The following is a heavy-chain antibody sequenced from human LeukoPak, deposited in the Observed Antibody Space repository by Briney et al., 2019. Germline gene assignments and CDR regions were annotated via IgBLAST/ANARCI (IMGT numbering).Heavy chain of an antibody. J-gene: IGHJ3*02. V-gene: IGHV4-34*01. CDR3: ASGVGEFFPDAFNI. CDR1: GGSFSVYS. Sequence: SEPLSLTCALFGGSFSVYSWTCIRDTPGKGREWSGEINHRGGTNYNPSLKSRLTISVDTSKNQFALNLTPVTAADTAVYYCASGVGEFFPDAFNIWGQGTMVGVFS. CDR2: INHRGGT. D-gene: IGHD3-10*01.